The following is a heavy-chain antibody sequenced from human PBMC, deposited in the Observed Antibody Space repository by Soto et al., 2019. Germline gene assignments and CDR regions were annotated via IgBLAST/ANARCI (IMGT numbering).Heavy chain of an antibody. V-gene: IGHV1-69*12. D-gene: IGHD2-8*01. Sequence: QVQLVQSGAEVKKPGSSVKVSCKASGGTFSSYAISWVRQAPGQGLEWMGGIIPIFGTANYAQKFQGRVTITVDETTSTAYMKLSSPRSEDAAVYYCAAIGRADPRLYDLVYGMDVWGQGTTVTVSS. CDR3: AAIGRADPRLYDLVYGMDV. CDR2: IIPIFGTA. CDR1: GGTFSSYA. J-gene: IGHJ6*02.